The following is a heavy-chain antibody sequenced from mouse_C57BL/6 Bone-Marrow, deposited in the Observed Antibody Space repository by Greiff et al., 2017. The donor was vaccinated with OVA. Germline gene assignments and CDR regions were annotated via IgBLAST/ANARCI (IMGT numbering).Heavy chain of an antibody. CDR3: ARPTFYDGLAY. CDR2: ISSGGSYT. Sequence: EVKLVESGGDLVKPGGSLKLSCAASGFTFSSHGMSWVRQTPDKRLEWVATISSGGSYTYYPDSVKGRFTISRDNAKNTLYLQMSSLKSEDTAMYYCARPTFYDGLAYWGQGTLVTVSA. CDR1: GFTFSSHG. V-gene: IGHV5-6*01. J-gene: IGHJ3*01. D-gene: IGHD2-3*01.